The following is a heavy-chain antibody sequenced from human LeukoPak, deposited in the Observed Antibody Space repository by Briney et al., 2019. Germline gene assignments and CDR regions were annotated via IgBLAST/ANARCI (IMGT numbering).Heavy chain of an antibody. CDR1: GYTFAGYY. Sequence: ASVKVSCKASGYTFAGYYMHWVRQAPGQGLEWMGRINPNSGGTNYAQKFQGRVTMTRDTSISTAYMELSRLRSDDTAVYYCARPEVQWLGQYEYFQHWGQGTLVTVSS. CDR3: ARPEVQWLGQYEYFQH. D-gene: IGHD6-19*01. CDR2: INPNSGGT. V-gene: IGHV1-2*06. J-gene: IGHJ1*01.